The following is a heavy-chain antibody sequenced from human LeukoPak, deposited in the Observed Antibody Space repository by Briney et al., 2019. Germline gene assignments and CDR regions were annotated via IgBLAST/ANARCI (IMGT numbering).Heavy chain of an antibody. CDR3: AKDAAGPEF. J-gene: IGHJ4*02. D-gene: IGHD6-13*01. CDR1: GLTFSSYS. CDR2: NSAGGGSS. V-gene: IGHV3-23*01. Sequence: GESLRLSCLVSGLTFSSYSMTWVRQAPGKGLEWVSGNSAGGGSSWYPDSVKGRFTISRDNSKHTLYLQMNSLRAEDTAIYYCAKDAAGPEFWGQGTLVTVSS.